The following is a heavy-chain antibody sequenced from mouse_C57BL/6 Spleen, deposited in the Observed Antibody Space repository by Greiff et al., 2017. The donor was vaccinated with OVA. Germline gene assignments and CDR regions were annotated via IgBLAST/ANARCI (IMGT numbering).Heavy chain of an antibody. CDR2: IWGGGST. Sequence: VKLVESGPGLVAPSQSLSITCTVSGFSLTSYGVDWVRQPPGKGLEWLGVIWGGGSTNYNSALMSRLSISKDNAKSQVFLKMNSLQTDDTAMYDCAKQNGNYGGFAMDYWGQGTSVTVSS. J-gene: IGHJ4*01. D-gene: IGHD2-1*01. CDR3: AKQNGNYGGFAMDY. V-gene: IGHV2-9*01. CDR1: GFSLTSYG.